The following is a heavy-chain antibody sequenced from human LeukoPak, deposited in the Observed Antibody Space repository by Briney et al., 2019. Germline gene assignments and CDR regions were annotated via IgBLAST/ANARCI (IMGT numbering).Heavy chain of an antibody. CDR3: TTTLYYYDSSDDY. D-gene: IGHD3-22*01. CDR1: GFTFSYAW. V-gene: IGHV3-15*01. Sequence: GGSLRLSCAASGFTFSYAWMSWVRQAPGKGLEWVGRIKSKTDGGTTNYAAHVKGRFTISRDDSRKTLYLQMNSLKTEDAAVYYCTTTLYYYDSSDDYWGQGTLVTVSS. CDR2: IKSKTDGGTT. J-gene: IGHJ4*02.